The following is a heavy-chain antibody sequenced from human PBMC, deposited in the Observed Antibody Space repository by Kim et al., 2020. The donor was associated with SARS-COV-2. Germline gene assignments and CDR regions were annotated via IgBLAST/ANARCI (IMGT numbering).Heavy chain of an antibody. CDR1: GFTFSSYS. Sequence: GGSLRLSCAASGFTFSSYSMNWVRQALGKGLEWVSSISSSSSYIYYADSVKGRFTISRDNAKNSLYLQMNSLRAEDTAVYYCARGGYSSGWTGDYYYYSMDVWGQGTTVTVSS. J-gene: IGHJ6*02. CDR2: ISSSSSYI. D-gene: IGHD6-19*01. CDR3: ARGGYSSGWTGDYYYYSMDV. V-gene: IGHV3-21*01.